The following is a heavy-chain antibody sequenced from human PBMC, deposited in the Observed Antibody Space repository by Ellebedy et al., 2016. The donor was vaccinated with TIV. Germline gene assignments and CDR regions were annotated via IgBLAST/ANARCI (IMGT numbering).Heavy chain of an antibody. CDR2: IIPIFGTA. CDR3: ARDRGTYYYDSSGYYFDY. V-gene: IGHV1-69*13. J-gene: IGHJ4*02. CDR1: GGTFSSYA. Sequence: SVKVSXKASGGTFSSYAISWVRQAPGQGLEWMGGIIPIFGTANYAQKFQGRVTITADESTSTAYMELSSLRSEDTAVYYCARDRGTYYYDSSGYYFDYWGQGTLVTVSS. D-gene: IGHD3-22*01.